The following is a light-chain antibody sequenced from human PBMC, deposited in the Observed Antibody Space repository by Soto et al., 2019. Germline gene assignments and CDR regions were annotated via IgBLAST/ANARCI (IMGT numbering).Light chain of an antibody. CDR2: GPS. V-gene: IGKV3-20*01. CDR3: QQYGSSLYT. Sequence: EIVLTQSPGTLSLSPGERATLSCRASQSVSSSYLAWYQQKPGQAPRLLIYGPSSRATGIPDRFSGSGSGTDFTLTISRQEPEDFGVYYCQQYGSSLYTFGQGTKLEIK. CDR1: QSVSSSY. J-gene: IGKJ2*01.